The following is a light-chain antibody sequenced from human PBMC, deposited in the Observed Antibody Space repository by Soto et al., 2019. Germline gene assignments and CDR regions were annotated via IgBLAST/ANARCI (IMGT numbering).Light chain of an antibody. V-gene: IGKV3-20*01. CDR2: GAY. Sequence: ENVLTQSPATLSLSPGERATLSCRASQSVNSDYVAWYHHKAGQAPRLLIYGAYHRATGIPDRFSGSGSGTDFPLTISRLEPEDFAVYYCQQYGNSPQTFGQGTKLEIK. J-gene: IGKJ1*01. CDR1: QSVNSDY. CDR3: QQYGNSPQT.